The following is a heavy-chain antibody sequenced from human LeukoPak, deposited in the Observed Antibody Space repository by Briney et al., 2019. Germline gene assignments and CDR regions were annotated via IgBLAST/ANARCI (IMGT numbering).Heavy chain of an antibody. CDR3: ARGGTVNYYFDH. CDR1: GFNFSDYE. Sequence: GGSLRLSCAASGFNFSDYEMNWLRQAPGKGLEWLSYTSTGGRTVKYADSVKGRSTISRDNARSSLYLQMTNLRVEDTAVYFCARGGTVNYYFDHWGQGILVGVSS. V-gene: IGHV3-48*03. D-gene: IGHD4-17*01. CDR2: TSTGGRTV. J-gene: IGHJ4*02.